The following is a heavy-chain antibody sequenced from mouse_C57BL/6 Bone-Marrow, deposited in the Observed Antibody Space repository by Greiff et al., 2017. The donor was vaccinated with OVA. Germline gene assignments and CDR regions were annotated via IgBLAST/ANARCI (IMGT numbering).Heavy chain of an antibody. Sequence: EVKLMESGGGLVKPGGSLKLSCAASGFTFSSYAMSWVRQTPEKRLAWVATISDGGSYTYYPDNVKGRFTISRDNAKNNLYLQMSHLKSEDTAMYYCARNYYGSPDWYFDVWGTGTTVTVSS. V-gene: IGHV5-4*03. D-gene: IGHD1-1*01. CDR1: GFTFSSYA. J-gene: IGHJ1*03. CDR3: ARNYYGSPDWYFDV. CDR2: ISDGGSYT.